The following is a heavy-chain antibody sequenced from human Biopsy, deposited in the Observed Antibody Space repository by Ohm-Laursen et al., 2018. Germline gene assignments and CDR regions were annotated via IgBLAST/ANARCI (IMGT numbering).Heavy chain of an antibody. D-gene: IGHD6-25*01. J-gene: IGHJ4*01. CDR1: GFIFDNYG. V-gene: IGHV3-9*01. CDR3: ARDRSGLTLTTLDF. Sequence: SLRLSCAASGFIFDNYGMHWVRQAPGKGLEWVSGINWNSGDIVYADSVKGRFTISRDNTKNSLSLQMNSLRAEDTALYYCARDRSGLTLTTLDFWGHGILVTVSS. CDR2: INWNSGDI.